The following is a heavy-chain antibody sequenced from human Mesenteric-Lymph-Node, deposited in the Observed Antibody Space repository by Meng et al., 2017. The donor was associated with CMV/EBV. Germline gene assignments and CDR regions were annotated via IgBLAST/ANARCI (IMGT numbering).Heavy chain of an antibody. J-gene: IGHJ4*02. CDR3: AGGSGFLIEY. Sequence: GESLKISCAASGFTFSSYEMNWVRQAPGKGLEWVANIKGDGSDKYYVDSVKGRFTISRDNAKNSLYLQMNSLRDEDTAVYYCAGGSGFLIEYWGQGTLVTVSS. CDR2: IKGDGSDK. CDR1: GFTFSSYE. V-gene: IGHV3-7*01. D-gene: IGHD3-22*01.